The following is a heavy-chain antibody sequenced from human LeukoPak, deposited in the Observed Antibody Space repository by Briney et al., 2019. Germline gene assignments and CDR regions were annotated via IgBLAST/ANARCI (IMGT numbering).Heavy chain of an antibody. J-gene: IGHJ4*02. CDR1: GDSISTYY. D-gene: IGHD1-26*01. CDR2: IYSSGNT. CDR3: ARLRWQLVGPYFDY. Sequence: PSETLSLTCASSGDSISTYYSSWIRQSPGKGLAWTGHIYSSGNTAYNSSLKSRVTISVDTSKSQFSLRLSSVTATDTAVYYCARLRWQLVGPYFDYWGQGILVTVSS. V-gene: IGHV4-59*01.